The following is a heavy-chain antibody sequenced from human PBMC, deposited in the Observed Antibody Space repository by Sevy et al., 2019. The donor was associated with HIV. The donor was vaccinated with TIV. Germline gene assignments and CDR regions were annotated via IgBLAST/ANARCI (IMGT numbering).Heavy chain of an antibody. Sequence: GGSLRLSCAASGFTFSSYAMTGVRQAPGKGLEWVSGISASGASTYYEDSVKGRFTISRDNSKNTLYLQINSLRAEDTAVYYCAKLSCSDGNCFSIDYWGQGTLVTVSS. D-gene: IGHD2-15*01. J-gene: IGHJ4*02. CDR1: GFTFSSYA. V-gene: IGHV3-23*01. CDR3: AKLSCSDGNCFSIDY. CDR2: ISASGAST.